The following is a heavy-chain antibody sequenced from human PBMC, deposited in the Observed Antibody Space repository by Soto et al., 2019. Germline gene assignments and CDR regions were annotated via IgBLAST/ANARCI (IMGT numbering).Heavy chain of an antibody. Sequence: QVQLQESGPGLVKPSETLSLTCTVSGGSISSYYWSWIRQAPGKGLEWIGYVYYSGSTNYNPSLKSPVIISLDTSKHQFALITSSVTAADTAVYCCATGRYYYGSEYWGQGTLVTVSS. CDR2: VYYSGST. V-gene: IGHV4-59*01. CDR3: ATGRYYYGSEY. J-gene: IGHJ4*02. D-gene: IGHD3-10*01. CDR1: GGSISSYY.